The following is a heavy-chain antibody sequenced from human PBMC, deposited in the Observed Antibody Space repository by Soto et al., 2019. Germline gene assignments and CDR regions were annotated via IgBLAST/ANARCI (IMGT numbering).Heavy chain of an antibody. CDR3: ARGQLGILWWITRAEYFQH. V-gene: IGHV4-30-4*01. Sequence: SETLSLTCTVSGGSISSGDYYWSWIRQPPGKGLEWIGYIYYSGSTYYNPSLKSRVTISVDTSKNQFSLKLSSVTAADTAVYYCARGQLGILWWITRAEYFQHWGQGTLVTVSS. D-gene: IGHD2-21*01. J-gene: IGHJ1*01. CDR2: IYYSGST. CDR1: GGSISSGDYY.